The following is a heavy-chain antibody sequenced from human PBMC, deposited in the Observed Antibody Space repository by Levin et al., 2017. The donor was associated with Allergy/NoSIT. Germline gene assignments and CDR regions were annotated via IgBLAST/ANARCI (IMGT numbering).Heavy chain of an antibody. V-gene: IGHV3-53*01. CDR2: IYSDGTT. Sequence: PGGSLRLSCAASGFTVSSNYLSWVRQAPGEGLEWVSAIYSDGTTYYADSVKGRFTISRDNSRNTLFLQMNSLRAEDTAVYYCARHDNSTYYWYFDLWGRGTLVTVSS. CDR1: GFTVSSNY. J-gene: IGHJ2*01. D-gene: IGHD2/OR15-2a*01. CDR3: ARHDNSTYYWYFDL.